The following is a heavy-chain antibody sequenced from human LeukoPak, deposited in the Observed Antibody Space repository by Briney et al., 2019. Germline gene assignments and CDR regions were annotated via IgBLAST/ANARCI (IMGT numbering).Heavy chain of an antibody. V-gene: IGHV1-2*02. CDR2: INPNSGGT. J-gene: IGHJ4*02. D-gene: IGHD5-12*01. Sequence: ASVKVSCKAYGYAFTGYYMHWVRQAPGQGLEWMGWINPNSGGTNYAQKFQGRVTMTRDTAISTAYMELSRLRSDDTAVYYCARVHSGYDVLDYWGQGTLVTVSS. CDR1: GYAFTGYY. CDR3: ARVHSGYDVLDY.